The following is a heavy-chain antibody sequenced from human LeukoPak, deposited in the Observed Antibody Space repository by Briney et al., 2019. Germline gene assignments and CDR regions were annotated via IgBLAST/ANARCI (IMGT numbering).Heavy chain of an antibody. V-gene: IGHV1-8*03. CDR2: MNPNSGNT. CDR3: AREGSSGSYFYFDY. Sequence: EASVKVSCKASGYTFTNYAINWVRQATGQGLEWMGWMNPNSGNTGYAQKFQGRVTITRNTSISTAYMELSSLRSEDTAVYYCAREGSSGSYFYFDYWGQGTLVTVSS. D-gene: IGHD3-10*01. CDR1: GYTFTNYA. J-gene: IGHJ4*02.